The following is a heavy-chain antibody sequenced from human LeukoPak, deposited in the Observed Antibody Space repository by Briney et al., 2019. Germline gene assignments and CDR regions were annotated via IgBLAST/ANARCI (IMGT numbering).Heavy chain of an antibody. V-gene: IGHV4-34*01. CDR3: ARFNSGSYDYWFDP. CDR1: GGSFSGYY. D-gene: IGHD1-26*01. CDR2: INHSGST. J-gene: IGHJ5*02. Sequence: SETLSLTCAVYGGSFSGYYWSWIRQPPGKGLEWIGEINHSGSTNYNPSLKSRVTISVDTSKNQFSLKLSSVTAADTAVYYCARFNSGSYDYWFDPWGQGTLVTVSS.